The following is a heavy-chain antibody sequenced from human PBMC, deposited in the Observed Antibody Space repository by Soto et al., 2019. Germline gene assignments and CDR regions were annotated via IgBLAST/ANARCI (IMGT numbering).Heavy chain of an antibody. J-gene: IGHJ4*02. CDR2: INPNSGGT. Sequence: ASVKVSCKASGYTFTSYGISWVRQAPGQGLEWMGWINPNSGGTNYAQKFQGWVTMTRDTSISTAYMELSRLRSDDTAVYYCARDPQWLVPAYYFDYWGQGTLVTVSS. CDR1: GYTFTSYG. V-gene: IGHV1-2*04. CDR3: ARDPQWLVPAYYFDY. D-gene: IGHD6-19*01.